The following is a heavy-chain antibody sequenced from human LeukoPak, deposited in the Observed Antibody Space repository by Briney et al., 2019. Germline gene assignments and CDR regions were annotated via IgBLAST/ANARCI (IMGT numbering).Heavy chain of an antibody. Sequence: GGPLRLSCAASGFTFSSYSMNWVRQAPGKGLEWVSSISSSSSYIYYADSVKGRFTISRDNAKNSLYLQMNSLRAEDTAVYYCARGSGVRGVIKSWYFDLWGRGTLVTVSS. D-gene: IGHD3-10*01. CDR2: ISSSSSYI. V-gene: IGHV3-21*01. CDR3: ARGSGVRGVIKSWYFDL. J-gene: IGHJ2*01. CDR1: GFTFSSYS.